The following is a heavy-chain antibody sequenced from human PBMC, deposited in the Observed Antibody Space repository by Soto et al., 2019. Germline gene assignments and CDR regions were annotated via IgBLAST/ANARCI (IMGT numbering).Heavy chain of an antibody. J-gene: IGHJ4*02. CDR1: GGSVSSSSDY. V-gene: IGHV4-39*01. CDR3: GRLEGLATISYYFDY. D-gene: IGHD3-9*01. Sequence: QLQLQESGPGLVKPSETLSLTCTVSGGSVSSSSDYWGWVRQPPGKGLDWIGSVYYSGSTYYNPSLESRVTISVDKSKNQFSMKLMSLSAADTAVYYCGRLEGLATISYYFDYWGQGALVTVSS. CDR2: VYYSGST.